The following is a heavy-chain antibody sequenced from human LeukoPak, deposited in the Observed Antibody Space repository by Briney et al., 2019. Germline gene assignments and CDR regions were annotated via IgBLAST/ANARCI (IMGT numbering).Heavy chain of an antibody. Sequence: SETLSLTCIVSGGSISNSSYYWGWIRQPPGKGLEWIGSIYYSGSTNYNPSLQSRVTISLDKSKNQFSLKLSSVTAADTAVYYCARDRGGLVAHFDYWGQGTLVTVSS. CDR1: GGSISNSSYY. CDR3: ARDRGGLVAHFDY. D-gene: IGHD5-12*01. V-gene: IGHV4-39*07. J-gene: IGHJ4*02. CDR2: IYYSGST.